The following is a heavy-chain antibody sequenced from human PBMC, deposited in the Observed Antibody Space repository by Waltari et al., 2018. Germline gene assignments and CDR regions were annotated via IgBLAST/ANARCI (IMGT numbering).Heavy chain of an antibody. Sequence: QVQLQESGPGLVKPSETLSLPCAVSGYSISSGYYWDWIRQPPGKGLEWIGSICHSGRTYYNPSLKSRVTISVDTSKNQFSLKLSSVTAADTAVYYCARQLGYCTNGVCYRKYYFDYWGQGTLVTVSS. J-gene: IGHJ4*02. V-gene: IGHV4-38-2*01. D-gene: IGHD2-8*01. CDR2: ICHSGRT. CDR1: GYSISSGYY. CDR3: ARQLGYCTNGVCYRKYYFDY.